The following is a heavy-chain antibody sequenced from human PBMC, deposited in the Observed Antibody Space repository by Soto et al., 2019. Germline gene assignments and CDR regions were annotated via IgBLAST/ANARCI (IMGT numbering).Heavy chain of an antibody. CDR1: GFTFSSYA. Sequence: GGSLRLSCAASGFTFSSYAMSWVRQAPGKGLEWVSAISGSGGSTYYADSVKGRFTISRDNSKNTLYLQMNSLRAEDTAVYYCAKDVCSGGSCLCDYWGQGTLVTVSS. J-gene: IGHJ4*02. D-gene: IGHD2-15*01. CDR2: ISGSGGST. CDR3: AKDVCSGGSCLCDY. V-gene: IGHV3-23*01.